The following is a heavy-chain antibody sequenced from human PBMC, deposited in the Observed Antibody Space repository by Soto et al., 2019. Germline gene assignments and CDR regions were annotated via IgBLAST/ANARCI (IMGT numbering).Heavy chain of an antibody. V-gene: IGHV3-48*02. Sequence: PGGSLRLSCAASGFTFSSYSMNWVRQAPGKGLEWDSYISSSSSTIYYADSVKGRFTISRDNAKNSLYLQMNSLRDEDTAVYYCAREAMIVVVTYAFDIWGQGTMVTVSS. CDR2: ISSSSSTI. CDR1: GFTFSSYS. J-gene: IGHJ3*02. CDR3: AREAMIVVVTYAFDI. D-gene: IGHD3-22*01.